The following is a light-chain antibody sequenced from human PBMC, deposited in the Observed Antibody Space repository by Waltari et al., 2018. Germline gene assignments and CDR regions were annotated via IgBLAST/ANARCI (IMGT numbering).Light chain of an antibody. Sequence: DIVMTQSPAPLSLSLGQRATLSRRASQSLTSDLGWYQQKPGQAPRLLIYGASIRATGIPARFSGSGSGTEFTLTISSLQSEDFAVYYCQQYDRRPLTFGGGTKVEIK. CDR3: QQYDRRPLT. J-gene: IGKJ4*01. CDR1: QSLTSD. V-gene: IGKV3-15*01. CDR2: GAS.